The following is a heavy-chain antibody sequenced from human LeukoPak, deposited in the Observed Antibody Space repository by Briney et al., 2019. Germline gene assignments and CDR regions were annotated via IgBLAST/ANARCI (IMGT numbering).Heavy chain of an antibody. CDR2: IYYSGST. Sequence: SETLSPTCTVSGGSISSYYWSWIRQPPGKGLEWIGYIYYSGSTNYNPSLKSRVTISVDTSKNQFSLKLSCVTAADTAVYYCARLIYGGNSAFDYWGQGTLVTVSS. D-gene: IGHD4-23*01. CDR1: GGSISSYY. V-gene: IGHV4-59*01. J-gene: IGHJ4*02. CDR3: ARLIYGGNSAFDY.